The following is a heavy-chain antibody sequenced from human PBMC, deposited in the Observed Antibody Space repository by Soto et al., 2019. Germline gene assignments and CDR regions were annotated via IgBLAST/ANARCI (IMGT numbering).Heavy chain of an antibody. CDR1: GGSISSHY. CDR3: ARQAYNDGGHYYGLDV. Sequence: SETLSLTCTVSGGSISSHYWSWIRQPPGKGLEWIGYIYYSGSTNYNPSLKSRVTISVDTSKNQLSLKLRSVTAADTAVYYCARQAYNDGGHYYGLDVWGQGTTVTVS. D-gene: IGHD5-18*01. J-gene: IGHJ6*02. CDR2: IYYSGST. V-gene: IGHV4-59*11.